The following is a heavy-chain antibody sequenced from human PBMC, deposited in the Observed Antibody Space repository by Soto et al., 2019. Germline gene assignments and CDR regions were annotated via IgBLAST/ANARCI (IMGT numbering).Heavy chain of an antibody. Sequence: GGSLRLSCAASGFTVSSNYMSWVRQAPGKGLEWVSVIYSGGSTYYADSVKGRFTISRDNSKNTLYLQMNSLRAEDTAVYYCARSKAARPWGGYYGMDVWGQETTVTAFS. CDR1: GFTVSSNY. CDR2: IYSGGST. CDR3: ARSKAARPWGGYYGMDV. D-gene: IGHD6-6*01. J-gene: IGHJ6*02. V-gene: IGHV3-66*01.